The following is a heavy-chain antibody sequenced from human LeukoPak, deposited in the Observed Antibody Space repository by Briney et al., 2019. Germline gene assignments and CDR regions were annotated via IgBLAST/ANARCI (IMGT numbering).Heavy chain of an antibody. D-gene: IGHD2-2*01. Sequence: PGGSLTLSCAASGFTSSNYWINWVRQAPGKGLEWGANMNEYGSEKYYVDSVRGRFTISRDNAENSLFLHMNSLRVEDTAVYRCARVLYGSRVNVIDSWGPGTLVTVSS. CDR2: MNEYGSEK. CDR3: ARVLYGSRVNVIDS. V-gene: IGHV3-7*01. CDR1: GFTSSNYW. J-gene: IGHJ4*02.